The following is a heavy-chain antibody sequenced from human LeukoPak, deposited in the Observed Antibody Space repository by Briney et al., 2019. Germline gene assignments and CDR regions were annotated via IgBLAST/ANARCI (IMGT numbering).Heavy chain of an antibody. CDR3: ARLTPASTGYYFDY. Sequence: SETLSLTCTVSGDSISRTSYYWGWIRQPPGKGLEWIGSISYSGSTYYNPSLKSRVTISVDTSKNQFPLKLSSVTAADTAVYYCARLTPASTGYYFDYWGQGTLVTVSS. CDR1: GDSISRTSYY. J-gene: IGHJ4*02. V-gene: IGHV4-39*01. D-gene: IGHD1-1*01. CDR2: ISYSGST.